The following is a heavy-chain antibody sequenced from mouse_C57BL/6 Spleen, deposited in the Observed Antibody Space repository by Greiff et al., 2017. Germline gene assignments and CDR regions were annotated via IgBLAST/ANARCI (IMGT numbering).Heavy chain of an antibody. CDR1: GYSITSGYY. J-gene: IGHJ1*03. D-gene: IGHD3-3*01. CDR2: ISYDGSN. CDR3: ARDGGTGGYFDV. Sequence: DVKLQESGPGLVKPSQSLSLTCSVTGYSITSGYYWNWIRQFPGNKLEWMGYISYDGSNNYNPSLKNRISITRDPSKNQFFLKLNSVTTEDTATYYCARDGGTGGYFDVWGTGTTVTVSS. V-gene: IGHV3-6*01.